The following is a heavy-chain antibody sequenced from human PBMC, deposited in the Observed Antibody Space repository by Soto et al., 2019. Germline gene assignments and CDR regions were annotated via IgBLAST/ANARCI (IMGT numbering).Heavy chain of an antibody. CDR1: GGSITSFY. CDR2: MYYSGNT. Sequence: QVQLQESGPGLVKPSETLSLTCSVSGGSITSFYWGWIRQPPGKGLEWIGYMYYSGNTHYNSSLKSRVTISADTSKNQFSLKLRSVTAADTAVYFCARILAAPPHYYYHYMDAWGTATTVAVSS. J-gene: IGHJ6*03. V-gene: IGHV4-59*08. D-gene: IGHD6-6*01. CDR3: ARILAAPPHYYYHYMDA.